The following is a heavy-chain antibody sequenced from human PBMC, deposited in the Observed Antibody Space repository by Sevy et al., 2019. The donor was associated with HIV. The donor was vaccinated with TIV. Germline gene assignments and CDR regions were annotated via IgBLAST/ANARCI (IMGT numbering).Heavy chain of an antibody. D-gene: IGHD5-12*01. CDR2: IVPIFGTA. CDR3: ARDQGSGYDLGY. Sequence: ASVKVSCKASGGTFSSYAISWVRQAPGRGLEWMGGIVPIFGTANYAQKFQGRVTITADESTSTAYMELSSLRSEDTAVYYCARDQGSGYDLGYWGQGTLVTVSS. J-gene: IGHJ4*02. CDR1: GGTFSSYA. V-gene: IGHV1-69*13.